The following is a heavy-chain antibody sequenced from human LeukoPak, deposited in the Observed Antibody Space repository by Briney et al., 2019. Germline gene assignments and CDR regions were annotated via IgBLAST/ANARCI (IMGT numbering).Heavy chain of an antibody. CDR3: ARDGISGSYYAEYFQH. CDR1: GGSISSYY. D-gene: IGHD1-26*01. Sequence: SETLSLTCTVSGGSISSYYWSWIRHPPGRGLEWIGYIYYTGSTNYNPSLKSRVTISVDTSKNQFSLKLSSVTAADTAVYYCARDGISGSYYAEYFQHWGQGTLVTVSS. J-gene: IGHJ1*01. V-gene: IGHV4-59*01. CDR2: IYYTGST.